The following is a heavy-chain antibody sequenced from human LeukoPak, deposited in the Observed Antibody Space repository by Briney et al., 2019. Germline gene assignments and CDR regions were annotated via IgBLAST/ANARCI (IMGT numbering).Heavy chain of an antibody. CDR3: ARDYYGSGSPPDY. J-gene: IGHJ4*02. Sequence: GGSLRLSCAASGFTFSSYWMSWVRQAPGKGLEWVANIKQDGSEKYYVDSVKGRFTISRDNAKNSLYLQMNSLRAEDTAVYYCARDYYGSGSPPDYWGQGTLVTVSS. V-gene: IGHV3-7*01. CDR1: GFTFSSYW. D-gene: IGHD3-10*01. CDR2: IKQDGSEK.